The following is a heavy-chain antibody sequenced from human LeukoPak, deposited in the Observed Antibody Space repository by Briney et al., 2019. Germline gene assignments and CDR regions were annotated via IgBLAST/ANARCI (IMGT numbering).Heavy chain of an antibody. J-gene: IGHJ5*02. CDR2: IYCSGST. Sequence: SESLSLTCTVSGGSISSHYWSWIRQPPGKGLEWIGYIYCSGSTNYNPSLKSRVTISVDTSKNQFSLKLSSVTAADTAVYYCARTIAAAGTNWFDPWGQGTLVTVSS. V-gene: IGHV4-59*11. CDR3: ARTIAAAGTNWFDP. CDR1: GGSISSHY. D-gene: IGHD6-13*01.